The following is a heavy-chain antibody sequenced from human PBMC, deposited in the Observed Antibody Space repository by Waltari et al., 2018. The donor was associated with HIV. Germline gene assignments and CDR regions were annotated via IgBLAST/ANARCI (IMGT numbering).Heavy chain of an antibody. CDR2: IRGSGDNT. CDR1: GFSFSTYA. V-gene: IGHV3-23*01. J-gene: IGHJ4*02. Sequence: EVQLLESGGGFVQPGGSLRLSCAASGFSFSTYAMSWGRQAPGKGLEWVSVIRGSGDNTYYANSVKGRFTISRDNSKNTLYLQMSSLRAEDTAVYYCAKGKTGDFWGQGTLVTVSS. CDR3: AKGKTGDF.